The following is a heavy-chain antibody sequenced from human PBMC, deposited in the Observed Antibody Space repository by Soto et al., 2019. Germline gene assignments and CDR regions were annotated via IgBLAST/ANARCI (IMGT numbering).Heavy chain of an antibody. D-gene: IGHD4-17*01. Sequence: QVQLVESGGGVVQPGRSLRLSCAASGFTFSNYALNWVRQAPGKGLEWVAVISYDGVHKYYADSVKGRFTISRDNHKNTVYLQMDSLRPDDTATYYCARAFSGTVTHYTTDFWGQGTLVIVSS. CDR1: GFTFSNYA. V-gene: IGHV3-30-3*01. CDR2: ISYDGVHK. J-gene: IGHJ4*02. CDR3: ARAFSGTVTHYTTDF.